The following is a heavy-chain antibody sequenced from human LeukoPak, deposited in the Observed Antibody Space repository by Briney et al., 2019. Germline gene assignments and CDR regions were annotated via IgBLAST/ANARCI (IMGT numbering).Heavy chain of an antibody. D-gene: IGHD2-2*01. J-gene: IGHJ3*02. V-gene: IGHV4-34*01. CDR3: ARTGYCSSTSCYAWYAFDI. CDR1: GGSFSGYY. CDR2: INHSGST. Sequence: SETLSLTCAVYGGSFSGYYWSWIRQPPGKGLEWIGEINHSGSTNYDPSLKSRVTISVDTSKNQFSLKLSSVTAADTAVYYCARTGYCSSTSCYAWYAFDIWGQGTMVTVSS.